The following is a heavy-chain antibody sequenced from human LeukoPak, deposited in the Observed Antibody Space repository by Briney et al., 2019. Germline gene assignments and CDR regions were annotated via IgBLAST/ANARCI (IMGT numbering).Heavy chain of an antibody. CDR1: GYSISSGYY. CDR3: ARQGECSSTSCLDGWFDP. V-gene: IGHV4-38-2*01. D-gene: IGHD2-2*01. CDR2: IYHSGST. Sequence: PSETLSLTCAVSGYSISSGYYWGWIRQPPGKGLEWVGSIYHSGSTYYNPSLKSRVTISVDTSKNQFSLKLSSVTAADTAVYSCARQGECSSTSCLDGWFDPWGQGTLVTVSS. J-gene: IGHJ5*02.